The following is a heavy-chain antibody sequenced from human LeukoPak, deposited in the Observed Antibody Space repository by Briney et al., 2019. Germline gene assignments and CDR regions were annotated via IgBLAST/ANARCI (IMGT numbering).Heavy chain of an antibody. J-gene: IGHJ4*02. CDR3: ARDSTADLDY. V-gene: IGHV3-21*01. Sequence: GGSLRPSCAASGFTFSSYSMNWVRQAPGKGLEWVSSISSSSTYTYYADSVKGRFTISRDNAKESLFLQMNSLRADDTALYYCARDSTADLDYWGQGTLVTVSS. CDR2: ISSSSTYT. D-gene: IGHD6-19*01. CDR1: GFTFSSYS.